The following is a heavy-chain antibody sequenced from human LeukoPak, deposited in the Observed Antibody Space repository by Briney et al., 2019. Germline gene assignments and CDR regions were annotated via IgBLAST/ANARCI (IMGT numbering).Heavy chain of an antibody. V-gene: IGHV3-9*03. J-gene: IGHJ4*02. D-gene: IGHD2-15*01. CDR2: INWNSGTI. CDR1: GFIFDDYA. CDR3: ARDRFRYCSGAYCSHFEF. Sequence: GGSLRLSCAASGFIFDDYAMHWVRQAPGKGLEWVSGINWNSGTIEYADSVKGRFTISRDNAKNSLYLQMNSLRADDMAFYYCARDRFRYCSGAYCSHFEFWGQGTLVSVSP.